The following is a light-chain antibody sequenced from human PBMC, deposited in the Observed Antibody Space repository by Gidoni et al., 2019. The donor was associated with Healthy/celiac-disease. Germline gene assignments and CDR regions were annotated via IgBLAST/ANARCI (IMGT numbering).Light chain of an antibody. Sequence: DIQMTPSPSTLSASVGDRVTITCRASQSISSWLAWYQQKPGKAPKLLIYKASSLESRVPSRFSGSGSGTEFTLTISSLQPDDFATYYCQQYNSYSQTFGQGTKVEIK. J-gene: IGKJ1*01. CDR3: QQYNSYSQT. V-gene: IGKV1-5*03. CDR1: QSISSW. CDR2: KAS.